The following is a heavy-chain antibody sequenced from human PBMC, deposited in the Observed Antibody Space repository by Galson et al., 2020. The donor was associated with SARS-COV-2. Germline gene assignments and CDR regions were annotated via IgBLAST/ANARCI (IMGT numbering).Heavy chain of an antibody. CDR1: GFTFSSYS. CDR3: ARTLAYCGGDCYYPGAFDY. J-gene: IGHJ4*02. CDR2: ISSSSSYI. D-gene: IGHD2-21*02. Sequence: GESLKISCAASGFTFSSYSMNWVRQAPGKGLEWVSSISSSSSYIYYADSVKGRFTISRDNAKNSLYLQMNSLRAEDTAVYYCARTLAYCGGDCYYPGAFDYWGQGTLVTVSS. V-gene: IGHV3-21*01.